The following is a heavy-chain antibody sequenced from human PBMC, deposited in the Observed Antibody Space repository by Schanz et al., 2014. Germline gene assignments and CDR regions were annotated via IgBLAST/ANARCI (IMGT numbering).Heavy chain of an antibody. Sequence: EVQLVESGGGLIQPGGSLRLSCAASGFGFSSYSMNWVRQAPGKGLEWVSYISSASSTINYADSVKGRFTISRDNAKNTVYLQMNSLRPGDTAVYYCARESSNDIVLVPGAVFDHWGQGTLVTVSS. CDR1: GFGFSSYS. J-gene: IGHJ4*02. CDR3: ARESSNDIVLVPGAVFDH. D-gene: IGHD2-2*01. CDR2: ISSASSTI. V-gene: IGHV3-48*01.